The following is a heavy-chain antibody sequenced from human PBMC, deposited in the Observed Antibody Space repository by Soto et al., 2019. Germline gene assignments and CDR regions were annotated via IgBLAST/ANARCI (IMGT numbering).Heavy chain of an antibody. D-gene: IGHD6-13*01. Sequence: QVQLVQSGAEVKKPGSSVKVSCKASGYSFSDYEINWVRQAAGQGLEWMGGIMPFIAKTDYAQKFQDRVTITAHESTSTAYMELNSLRSDDTAVYYCARGGYSSSWRLDYWGQGTLITVSS. J-gene: IGHJ4*02. V-gene: IGHV1-69*01. CDR2: IMPFIAKT. CDR3: ARGGYSSSWRLDY. CDR1: GYSFSDYE.